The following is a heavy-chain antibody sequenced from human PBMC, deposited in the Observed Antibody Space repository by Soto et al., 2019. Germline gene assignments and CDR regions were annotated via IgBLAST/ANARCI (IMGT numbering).Heavy chain of an antibody. CDR2: INHSGST. Sequence: SETLSLTCAVYGGSFSGYYWSWIRQPPGKGLEWVGEINHSGSTNYNPSLKSRVTISVDTSKNQFSLKLSSVTAADTSVYYCARGRAYYDFWSGHYEYNWFDPWGRGTLVTVSS. J-gene: IGHJ5*02. D-gene: IGHD3-3*01. CDR1: GGSFSGYY. V-gene: IGHV4-34*01. CDR3: ARGRAYYDFWSGHYEYNWFDP.